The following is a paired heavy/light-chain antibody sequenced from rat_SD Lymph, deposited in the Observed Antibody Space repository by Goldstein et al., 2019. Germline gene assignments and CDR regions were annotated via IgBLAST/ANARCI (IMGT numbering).Light chain of an antibody. J-gene: IGKJ2-1*01. V-gene: IGKV12S34*01. Sequence: DIQMTQSPASLSASLGETVTIECRASEDIYSNLAWYQQKPGNSPQLLIYDANSLADGVPSRFSGSGSGTQYSLKINSLQSEDVASYFCQQYNNYPPTFGAGTKLELK. CDR2: DAN. CDR1: EDIYSN. CDR3: QQYNNYPPT.
Heavy chain of an antibody. CDR2: IWWDDDK. V-gene: IGHV8-20*01. CDR3: ARAAIYYYSGDPGNYYVMDA. Sequence: QVTLKESGPGILQPSQTLSLTCTFSGFSLSTYGMGVGWIRQPSGKGLEWLANIWWDDDKYYNPSLKNRLTISKDTSNNQAFLKITNVDTADTATYYCARAAIYYYSGDPGNYYVMDAWGQGASVTVSS. J-gene: IGHJ4*01. CDR1: GFSLSTYGMG. D-gene: IGHD1-1*01.